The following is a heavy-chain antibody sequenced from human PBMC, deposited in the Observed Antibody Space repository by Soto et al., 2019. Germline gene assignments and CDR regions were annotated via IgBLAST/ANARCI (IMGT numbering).Heavy chain of an antibody. D-gene: IGHD3-22*01. J-gene: IGHJ4*02. V-gene: IGHV4-59*01. CDR2: IYYSGST. CDR3: ARVTTYYYDSSGYDYFDY. Sequence: SETLSLTCTVSGGSISSYYWSWIRQPPGKGLEWIGYIYYSGSTNYNPSLKSRVTISVDTSKTQFSLKLSSVSAADTAVYYCARVTTYYYDSSGYDYFDYWGQGTLVTVSS. CDR1: GGSISSYY.